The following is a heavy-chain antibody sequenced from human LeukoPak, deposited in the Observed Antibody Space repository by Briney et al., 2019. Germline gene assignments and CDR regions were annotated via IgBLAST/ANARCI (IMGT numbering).Heavy chain of an antibody. CDR1: GYSFTSYW. CDR2: IYPGDSDT. J-gene: IGHJ5*02. CDR3: ARLYYYDSSGYYFRDWFDP. V-gene: IGHV5-51*01. Sequence: PGESLKISCKGSGYSFTSYWIGWVRQMPGKGLEWMGIIYPGDSDTRYSPSFQGQVTISADKSISTAYLQWSSLKASDTAMYYCARLYYYDSSGYYFRDWFDPWGQGTLVTVSS. D-gene: IGHD3-22*01.